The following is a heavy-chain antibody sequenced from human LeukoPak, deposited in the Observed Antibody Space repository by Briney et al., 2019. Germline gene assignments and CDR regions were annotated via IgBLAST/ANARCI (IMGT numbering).Heavy chain of an antibody. J-gene: IGHJ4*02. V-gene: IGHV3-74*01. CDR1: GLTLSGYW. CDR2: IDSDGSGT. CDR3: STVEHF. D-gene: IGHD1/OR15-1a*01. Sequence: PGVSLRLSCSASGLTLSGYWMHWVRQIPGKGLVWVSRIDSDGSGTSYADSVKGRFTISRDDVKNMLYLQMNSLRVEDTGLYYCSTVEHFWGQGTLVTVSS.